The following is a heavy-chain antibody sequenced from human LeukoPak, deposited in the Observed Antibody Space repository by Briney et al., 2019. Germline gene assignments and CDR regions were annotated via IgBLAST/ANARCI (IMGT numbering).Heavy chain of an antibody. CDR1: GFTFSSYA. J-gene: IGHJ4*02. CDR3: ARDLTGSTVTTLVLDY. V-gene: IGHV3-33*02. Sequence: GGSLRLSCAASGFTFSSYAMHWVRQAPGKGLEWVAVIWYDGSNKCYADSAKGRFTISRDNSKNTLFLQMNSLRAEDTAVYYCARDLTGSTVTTLVLDYWGQGTLVTVSS. D-gene: IGHD4-17*01. CDR2: IWYDGSNK.